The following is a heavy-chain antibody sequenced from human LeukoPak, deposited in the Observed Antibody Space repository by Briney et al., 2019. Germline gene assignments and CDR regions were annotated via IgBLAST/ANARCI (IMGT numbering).Heavy chain of an antibody. V-gene: IGHV4-39*06. CDR2: IYYSGIT. Sequence: SETLSLTCTVSGGSISSSSYYWGWIRQPPGKGLEWIGSIYYSGITYYNPSLKSRITISVDASENHFTLKMSSVTAADTAVYYCARVQTAYYFDYWGQGTLVTVSS. J-gene: IGHJ4*02. CDR3: ARVQTAYYFDY. CDR1: GGSISSSSYY.